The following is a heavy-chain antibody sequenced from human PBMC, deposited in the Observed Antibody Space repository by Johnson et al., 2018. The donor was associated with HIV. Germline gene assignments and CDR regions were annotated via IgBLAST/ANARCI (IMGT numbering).Heavy chain of an antibody. Sequence: VQLVESGGGLVQPGRSLRLSCAASGFTFDDYAMHWVRQAPGKGLEWVSGISWNSGSIGYADYVKGRFTISRDKAKNSLYLQMNSLRAEDTALYYCAKDISYGSGIADAFDIWGQGTMVTVSS. D-gene: IGHD3-10*01. CDR2: ISWNSGSI. J-gene: IGHJ3*02. V-gene: IGHV3-9*01. CDR1: GFTFDDYA. CDR3: AKDISYGSGIADAFDI.